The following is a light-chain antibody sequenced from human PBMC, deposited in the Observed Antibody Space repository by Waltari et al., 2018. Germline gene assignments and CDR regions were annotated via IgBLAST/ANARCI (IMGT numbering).Light chain of an antibody. CDR1: QGVSSK. CDR2: GAS. V-gene: IGKV3-15*01. Sequence: EIVMTQSPATLSVSPGERATLSCRASQGVSSKLAWYQQKPGQAPRLLIYGASTRATAIPARFSGSGSGTEFTLTISSLQSEDFAVYYCQQYSNWPYTFGQGTKLEIK. CDR3: QQYSNWPYT. J-gene: IGKJ2*01.